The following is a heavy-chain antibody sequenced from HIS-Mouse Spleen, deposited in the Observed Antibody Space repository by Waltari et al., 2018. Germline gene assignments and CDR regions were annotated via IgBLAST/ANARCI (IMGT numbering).Heavy chain of an antibody. CDR2: ISYDGSNK. J-gene: IGHJ5*02. D-gene: IGHD6-13*01. V-gene: IGHV3-30-3*01. CDR3: AREALDYSSSWRWFDP. Sequence: AASGFTFSSYAMHWVRQAPGKGLEWVAVISYDGSNKYYADSVKGRFTISRDNSKNTLYLQMNSLRAEDTAVYYCAREALDYSSSWRWFDPWGQGTLVTVSS. CDR1: GFTFSSYA.